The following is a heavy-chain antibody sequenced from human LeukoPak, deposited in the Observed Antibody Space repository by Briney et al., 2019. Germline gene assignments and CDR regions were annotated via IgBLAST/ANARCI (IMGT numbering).Heavy chain of an antibody. J-gene: IGHJ4*02. V-gene: IGHV3-74*01. Sequence: GGSLSLSCAASGFTFSNYWMHWVRQAPGKGLVWVSRIHCDGSSTSYADSVKGRFTISSDNSKNTLFLQMNSLRAEETAVYCCAKGPSTYYYGSGTYSKESYLDYWGQGTLVTVSS. CDR3: AKGPSTYYYGSGTYSKESYLDY. CDR1: GFTFSNYW. D-gene: IGHD3-10*01. CDR2: IHCDGSST.